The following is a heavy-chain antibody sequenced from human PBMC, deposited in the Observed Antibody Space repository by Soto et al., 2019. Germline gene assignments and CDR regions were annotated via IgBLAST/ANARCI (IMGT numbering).Heavy chain of an antibody. Sequence: QVTLKESGPVLVNPTETLTLTCTVSGFSLSNARMGVSWIRQPPGKALEWLAHIFSNDEKSYSTSLKSRLTISKDTSKSQVVLTMTNMDPVDTATYYCARIRLVRGVYYYFDYWGQGTLVTVSS. CDR3: ARIRLVRGVYYYFDY. V-gene: IGHV2-26*01. J-gene: IGHJ4*02. CDR2: IFSNDEK. CDR1: GFSLSNARMG. D-gene: IGHD3-10*01.